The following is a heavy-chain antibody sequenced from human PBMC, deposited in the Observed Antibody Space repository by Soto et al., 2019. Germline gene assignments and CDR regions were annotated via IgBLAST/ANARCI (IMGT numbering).Heavy chain of an antibody. J-gene: IGHJ4*02. V-gene: IGHV1-69*05. Sequence: SVKVSCKASGGTFSSYAISWVRQAPGQGLEWMGGIIPIFGTAKYSQKFQGRVTFTRDTSANTAYMELSSLISEDTAVYYCARPKDYDDCLDLWGQGTLVTVSS. CDR2: IIPIFGTA. D-gene: IGHD3-22*01. CDR3: ARPKDYDDCLDL. CDR1: GGTFSSYA.